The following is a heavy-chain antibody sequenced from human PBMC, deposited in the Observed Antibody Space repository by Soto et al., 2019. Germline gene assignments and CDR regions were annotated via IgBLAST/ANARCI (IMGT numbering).Heavy chain of an antibody. CDR2: IWYDGRNT. CDR3: ARTAYYYDSSGYYFDC. Sequence: PGGSLRLSCAASGFTFSSYGMHWVRQALGRGLEWVAVIWYDGRNTYYADSVKGRITIPRDNSKNTLYLQMNSRRAEDTAVYYCARTAYYYDSSGYYFDCWGQGTLVTVSS. J-gene: IGHJ4*02. D-gene: IGHD3-22*01. V-gene: IGHV3-33*01. CDR1: GFTFSSYG.